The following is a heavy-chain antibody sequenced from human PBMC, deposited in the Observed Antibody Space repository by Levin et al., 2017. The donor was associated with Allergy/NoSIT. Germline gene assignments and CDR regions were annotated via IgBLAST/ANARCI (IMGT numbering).Heavy chain of an antibody. V-gene: IGHV3-7*01. CDR1: GFTFSSYW. Sequence: GGSLRLSCAASGFTFSSYWMSWVRQAPGKGLEWVANIKQDGSEKYYVDSVKGRFTISRDNAKNSLFLQMNSLRAEDTAVYYCAREDLYNWNCIDYWGQGTLVTVSS. J-gene: IGHJ4*02. CDR2: IKQDGSEK. CDR3: AREDLYNWNCIDY. D-gene: IGHD1-7*01.